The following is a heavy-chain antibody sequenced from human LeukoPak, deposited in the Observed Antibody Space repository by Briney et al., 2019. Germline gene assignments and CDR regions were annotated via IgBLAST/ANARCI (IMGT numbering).Heavy chain of an antibody. CDR1: GYIFTSYW. CDR3: ARPESSVYYYVHY. D-gene: IGHD3-22*01. J-gene: IGHJ4*02. CDR2: ISPGDSDT. V-gene: IGHV5-51*01. Sequence: GESLKISCKSSGYIFTSYWIGWVRQMPGKGLEWMGIISPGDSDTRYSPSFQGQVTISADKSISTAYLQWSSLKASDTAMYYCARPESSVYYYVHYWGQGTLVTVSS.